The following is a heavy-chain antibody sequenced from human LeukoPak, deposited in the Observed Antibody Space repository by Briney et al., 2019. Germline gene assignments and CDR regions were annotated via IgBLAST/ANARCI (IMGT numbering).Heavy chain of an antibody. V-gene: IGHV1-8*01. Sequence: ASVKVSCKASGYTFTSFDFNWVRQATGQGLEWMGWMKSNNGHTGYAQKFQGRVTMTRDTSISTAYMELSSLSFEDTAVYYCARGPPNWGMVGYWGQGTLVTVSS. D-gene: IGHD7-27*01. CDR2: MKSNNGHT. CDR3: ARGPPNWGMVGY. J-gene: IGHJ4*02. CDR1: GYTFTSFD.